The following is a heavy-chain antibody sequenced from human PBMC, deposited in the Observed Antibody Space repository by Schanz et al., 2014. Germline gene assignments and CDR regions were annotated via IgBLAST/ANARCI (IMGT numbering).Heavy chain of an antibody. V-gene: IGHV3-64*04. Sequence: VQLVESGGGLVQPGGSLRLSCSASGFTFSIYAMHWVRQAPGKGLEYVSAISHDGYSTYYADSVKGRFTVSRDNSKNTLYLQLNSLRAEDTAVYYCAKVDRTRYYAMDVWGQGTTVTVSS. CDR1: GFTFSIYA. J-gene: IGHJ6*02. CDR3: AKVDRTRYYAMDV. D-gene: IGHD3-9*01. CDR2: ISHDGYST.